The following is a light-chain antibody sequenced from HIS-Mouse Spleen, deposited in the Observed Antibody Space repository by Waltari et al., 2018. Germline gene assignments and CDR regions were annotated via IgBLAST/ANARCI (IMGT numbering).Light chain of an antibody. CDR3: AAWDDSLSGRV. CDR1: SSNIGSNY. V-gene: IGLV1-47*01. CDR2: RNN. J-gene: IGLJ3*02. Sequence: QSVLTQPPSASGTPGQSVTISCSGSSSNIGSNYVYWYQQLPGTAPKLLIYRNNQRPAGVPDRVSGSKSGTAASLAISGLRSEDEADYYCAAWDDSLSGRVFGGGTKLTVL.